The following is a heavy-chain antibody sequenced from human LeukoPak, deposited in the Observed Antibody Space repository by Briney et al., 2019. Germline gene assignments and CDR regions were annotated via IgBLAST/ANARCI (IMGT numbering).Heavy chain of an antibody. J-gene: IGHJ4*02. V-gene: IGHV3-21*01. Sequence: PGGSLRLSCAASGFNFSSYSMNWVRQAPGKGLEWVSSISSSSSYIYYADSVKGRFTISRDNAKNSLYLQMNSLRAEDTAVYYCARGMIVPRGFDYWGQGTLVTVSS. CDR2: ISSSSSYI. D-gene: IGHD3-22*01. CDR3: ARGMIVPRGFDY. CDR1: GFNFSSYS.